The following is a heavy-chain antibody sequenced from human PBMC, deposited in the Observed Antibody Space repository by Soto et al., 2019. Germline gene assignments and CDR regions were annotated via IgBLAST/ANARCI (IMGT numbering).Heavy chain of an antibody. Sequence: GGSLRLSCAASGFSFSSYAMSWVRQAPGKGLEWVAAVSVSLGNTHYADSVKGRFTISRDDSKSTLYLQMNSLRVEDTAVYYCAKPNDIAAVIAGRFDYWGQGTLVTVSS. V-gene: IGHV3-23*01. D-gene: IGHD2-15*01. J-gene: IGHJ4*02. CDR3: AKPNDIAAVIAGRFDY. CDR1: GFSFSSYA. CDR2: VSVSLGNT.